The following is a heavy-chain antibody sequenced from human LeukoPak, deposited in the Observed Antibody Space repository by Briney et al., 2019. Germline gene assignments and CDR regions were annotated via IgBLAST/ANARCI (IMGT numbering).Heavy chain of an antibody. CDR1: GGTFSSYA. CDR3: ARGWLAETTVVTPYNY. J-gene: IGHJ4*02. CDR2: IIPIFGTA. Sequence: SVNVSCKASGGTFSSYAISWVRQAPGQGLEWMGGIIPIFGTANYAQKFQGRVTITAVESMRTAYMELSGLRSEDTAVYHCARGWLAETTVVTPYNYWGQGTLVTVSS. D-gene: IGHD4-23*01. V-gene: IGHV1-69*13.